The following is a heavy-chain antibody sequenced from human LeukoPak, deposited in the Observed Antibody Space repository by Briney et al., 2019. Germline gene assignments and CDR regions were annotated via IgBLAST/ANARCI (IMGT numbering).Heavy chain of an antibody. J-gene: IGHJ4*02. V-gene: IGHV3-11*01. D-gene: IGHD3-22*01. CDR1: GFTFSDYY. Sequence: GGSLRLSCAASGFTFSDYYMSWIRQAPGKGLEWVSYISSSGSTIYYADSVKGRFTISRDNAKNSLYLQMNSLRAEDTAVYYCAIVQPHYYDSSGYPPDYWGQGTLVTVSS. CDR2: ISSSGSTI. CDR3: AIVQPHYYDSSGYPPDY.